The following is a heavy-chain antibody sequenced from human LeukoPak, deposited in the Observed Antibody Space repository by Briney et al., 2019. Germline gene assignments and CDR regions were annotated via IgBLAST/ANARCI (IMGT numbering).Heavy chain of an antibody. D-gene: IGHD3-10*01. CDR1: GGTFSSYA. V-gene: IGHV1-69*13. Sequence: SVKVSCKASGGTFSSYAISWVRQAPGQGLEWMGGIIPIFGTANYAQKFQGRVTVTADESTSTAYMELSSLRSEDTAVYYCARDSNYYGSGNFGMDVWGKGTTVTISS. CDR2: IIPIFGTA. CDR3: ARDSNYYGSGNFGMDV. J-gene: IGHJ6*03.